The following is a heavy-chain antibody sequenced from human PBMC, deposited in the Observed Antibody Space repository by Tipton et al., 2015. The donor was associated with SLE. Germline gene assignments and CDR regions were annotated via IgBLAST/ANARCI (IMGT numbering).Heavy chain of an antibody. J-gene: IGHJ4*02. Sequence: TLSLTCTVSGGSISSSSYYWSWIRQPPGKGLEWIGYIYYSGSTNYNPSLKSRVTISVDTSKNQFSLKLSSVTAADTAVYYCARFRIESYFDYWGQGTLVTVSS. CDR1: GGSISSSSYY. CDR3: ARFRIESYFDY. D-gene: IGHD3-16*02. CDR2: IYYSGST. V-gene: IGHV4-61*01.